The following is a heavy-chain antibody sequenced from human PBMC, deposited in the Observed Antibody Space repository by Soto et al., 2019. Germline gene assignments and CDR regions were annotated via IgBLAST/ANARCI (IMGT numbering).Heavy chain of an antibody. CDR2: IEHSGST. D-gene: IGHD1-20*01. CDR1: GGSFNAYY. Sequence: SETLSLTCPVFGGSFNAYYWNWIRQPPGRGLDWIGEIEHSGSTDYNPSLKSRVTISVDTSKNRFSLKLSSVTAADTAVYYCARGLYNTALRAYIAFEPWGQGTRVTVSS. V-gene: IGHV4-34*01. J-gene: IGHJ5*02. CDR3: ARGLYNTALRAYIAFEP.